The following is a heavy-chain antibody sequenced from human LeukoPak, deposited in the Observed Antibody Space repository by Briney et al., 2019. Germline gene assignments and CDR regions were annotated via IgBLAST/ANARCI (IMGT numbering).Heavy chain of an antibody. Sequence: PGGSLRLSCAASGFTLSDFSMNWVRQAPGKGLEWVSYISSSGSPIYYADSLKGRFTISRDTAKNSLYLQINSLRAEDTAVCYCARETSTWYPMDSWGQGTLVTVSS. V-gene: IGHV3-48*01. D-gene: IGHD6-13*01. CDR3: ARETSTWYPMDS. CDR2: ISSSGSPI. J-gene: IGHJ4*02. CDR1: GFTLSDFS.